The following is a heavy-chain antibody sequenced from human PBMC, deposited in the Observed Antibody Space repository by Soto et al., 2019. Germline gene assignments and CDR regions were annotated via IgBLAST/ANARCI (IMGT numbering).Heavy chain of an antibody. J-gene: IGHJ4*02. V-gene: IGHV3-48*02. Sequence: QPGGSLRLSCAASGFTFSSYSMNWVRQAPGKGLEWVSYISSSSSTIYYADSVKGRFTISRDNAKNSLYLQMNSLRDEDTAVYYCARDVAVAGTSAGFDYWGQGTLVTVSS. D-gene: IGHD6-19*01. CDR2: ISSSSSTI. CDR3: ARDVAVAGTSAGFDY. CDR1: GFTFSSYS.